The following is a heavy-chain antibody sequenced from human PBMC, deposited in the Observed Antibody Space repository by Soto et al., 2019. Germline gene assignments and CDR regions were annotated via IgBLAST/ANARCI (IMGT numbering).Heavy chain of an antibody. D-gene: IGHD6-19*01. CDR2: IYYSGST. CDR3: ARAVKRDYFEY. V-gene: IGHV4-30-4*01. J-gene: IGHJ4*02. Sequence: QVQLQESGPGLVKPSQTLSLTCTVSGGSISSGDYYWSWIRQPPAKGLEWIGYIYYSGSTSYNPSLKSRVTISGDTCKKQFSLKLSSVTAVDTAVDDCARAVKRDYFEYWVQGTLVSVS. CDR1: GGSISSGDYY.